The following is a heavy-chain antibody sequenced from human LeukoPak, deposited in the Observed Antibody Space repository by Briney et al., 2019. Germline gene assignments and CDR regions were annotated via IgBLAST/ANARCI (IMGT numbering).Heavy chain of an antibody. CDR1: GGSISSYY. Sequence: PSETLSLTCTVSGGSISSYYWSWIRQPPGKGLEWIGYIYYSGSTNYNPSLKSRVTISVDTSKNQFSLKLSSVTAADTAVYYCARVPAHGVAPGGWFDPWGQGTLVTVSS. CDR2: IYYSGST. V-gene: IGHV4-59*01. CDR3: ARVPAHGVAPGGWFDP. J-gene: IGHJ5*02. D-gene: IGHD3-3*01.